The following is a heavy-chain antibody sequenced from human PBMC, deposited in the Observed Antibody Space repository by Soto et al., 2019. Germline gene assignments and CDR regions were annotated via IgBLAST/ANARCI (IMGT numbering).Heavy chain of an antibody. J-gene: IGHJ5*02. D-gene: IGHD3-22*01. CDR1: GGSISSSNW. Sequence: LSLTCAVSGGSISSSNWWSWVRQPPGKGLEWIGEIYHSGSTNYNPSLKSRVTISVDKSKNQFSLKLGSVTAADTAVYYCARWSLYYYDSSGYYNWFDPWGQGTLVTVSS. CDR3: ARWSLYYYDSSGYYNWFDP. CDR2: IYHSGST. V-gene: IGHV4-4*02.